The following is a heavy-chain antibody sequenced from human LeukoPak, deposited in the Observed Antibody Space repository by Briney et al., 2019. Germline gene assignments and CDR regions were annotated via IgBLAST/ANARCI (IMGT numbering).Heavy chain of an antibody. D-gene: IGHD3-22*01. J-gene: IGHJ4*02. CDR3: ARDIGDYYDSSGYLFDY. CDR1: GGSISSSSYY. CDR2: IYYSGTT. Sequence: SETLSLTCTVSGGSISSSSYYWAWIRQSPGKGLGWIGSIYYSGTTNYNPSLKSRVTMSVDTSKNQFSLKLSSVTAADTAVYYCARDIGDYYDSSGYLFDYWGQGTLVTVSS. V-gene: IGHV4-39*07.